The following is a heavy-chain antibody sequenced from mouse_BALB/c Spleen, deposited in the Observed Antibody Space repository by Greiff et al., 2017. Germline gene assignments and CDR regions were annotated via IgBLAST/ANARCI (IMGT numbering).Heavy chain of an antibody. Sequence: LQESGPGLVKPSQSLSLTCTVTGYSITSDYAWNWIRQFPGNKLEWMGYISYSGSTSYNPSLKSRISITRDTSQNQFFLQLNSVTTEDTATYYCARWRGEDYAMDYWGQGTSVTVSS. CDR3: ARWRGEDYAMDY. CDR2: ISYSGST. CDR1: GYSITSDYA. J-gene: IGHJ4*01. V-gene: IGHV3-2*02.